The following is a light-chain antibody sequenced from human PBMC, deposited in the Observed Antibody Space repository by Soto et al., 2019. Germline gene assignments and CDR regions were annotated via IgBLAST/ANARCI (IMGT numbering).Light chain of an antibody. Sequence: DIVMTQSPDSLAVSLGERATINCKSSQSVLYYSNNQNYLAWYQQKPGQPPKLLIYWASTRESGVPDRFSGSGSGTDFTLTISGLQAEDVAVYYCQQYYNTPFTFGPGTKVDIK. CDR3: QQYYNTPFT. CDR1: QSVLYYSNNQNY. V-gene: IGKV4-1*01. CDR2: WAS. J-gene: IGKJ3*01.